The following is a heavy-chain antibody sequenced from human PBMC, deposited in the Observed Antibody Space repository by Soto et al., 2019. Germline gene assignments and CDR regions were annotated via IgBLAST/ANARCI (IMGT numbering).Heavy chain of an antibody. CDR1: GYTFTGYY. CDR2: INPNSGGT. V-gene: IGHV1-2*04. D-gene: IGHD3-10*01. CDR3: AREYYYGSGRHRGGYGMDV. J-gene: IGHJ6*02. Sequence: QVQLVQSGAEVKKPGASVKVSCKASGYTFTGYYMHWVRQAPGQGLEWMGWINPNSGGTNYAQKFQGWVTMTRDPSISTAYMELSRLRSDDTAVYYCAREYYYGSGRHRGGYGMDVWGQGTTVTVSS.